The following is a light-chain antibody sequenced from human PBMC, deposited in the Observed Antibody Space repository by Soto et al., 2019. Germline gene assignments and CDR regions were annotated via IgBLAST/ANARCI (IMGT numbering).Light chain of an antibody. J-gene: IGKJ1*01. CDR3: HQYNSYS. CDR1: QSVSSY. Sequence: ASQSVSSYLAWYQQKPGQAPRLLIYDASTRATGIPSRFSGSGSGTEFTLTISSLQPDDFATYYCHQYNSYSLGQGPKVDI. V-gene: IGKV3-15*01. CDR2: DAS.